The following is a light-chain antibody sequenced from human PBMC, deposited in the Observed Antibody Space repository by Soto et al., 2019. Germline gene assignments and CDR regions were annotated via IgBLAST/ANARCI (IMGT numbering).Light chain of an antibody. V-gene: IGKV3-20*01. CDR1: QSVSSNY. J-gene: IGKJ1*01. Sequence: ILLTQSPDTLSLSPGERATLSCRATQSVSSNYLAWYQQKAGQAPRLLIYGASSRATGIPDRISGSGSGTDFTLTITRLEPEDFAVYYCQQYASSRTFGQGTKVDIK. CDR3: QQYASSRT. CDR2: GAS.